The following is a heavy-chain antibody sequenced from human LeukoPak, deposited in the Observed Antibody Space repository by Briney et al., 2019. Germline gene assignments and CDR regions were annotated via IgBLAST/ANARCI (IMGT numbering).Heavy chain of an antibody. CDR3: ARHFSYATRGDY. CDR1: GYTFSNYG. CDR2: ISAGGSNK. Sequence: PGRSLRLSCATSGYTFSNYGMHWVRQAPGKGLEWVAVISAGGSNKYSADSVKGRFTISRDNSKNTLYLQMNSLRAEDTAIYYCARHFSYATRGDYWGQGTLVTVSS. V-gene: IGHV3-30*03. D-gene: IGHD2-2*01. J-gene: IGHJ4*02.